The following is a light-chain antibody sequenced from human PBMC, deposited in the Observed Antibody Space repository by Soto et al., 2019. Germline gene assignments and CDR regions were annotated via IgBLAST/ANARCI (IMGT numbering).Light chain of an antibody. CDR1: QSINNW. Sequence: DIQMTQFPSTLSASVGDRVTITCRASQSINNWLAWYQQKPGEAPKLLIFDAFSLESGVPFRFGGSGFGTESTLTISSLQPDDSATYYCQQYKTYSLTFGGGTKVDIK. CDR3: QQYKTYSLT. J-gene: IGKJ4*01. V-gene: IGKV1-5*01. CDR2: DAF.